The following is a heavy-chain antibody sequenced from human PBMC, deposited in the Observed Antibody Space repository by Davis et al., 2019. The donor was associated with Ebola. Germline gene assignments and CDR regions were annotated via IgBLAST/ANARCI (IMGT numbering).Heavy chain of an antibody. V-gene: IGHV3-53*05. CDR2: IYRDERT. D-gene: IGHD1-26*01. Sequence: PGGSLRLSCAASGFIVSDKYMSWVRQAPGKGLEWVSVIYRDERTYYADSVKGRFTVSRDNSENTVYLQMNSLRPDDTAVYYCAREMRALNDYWGQGTLVTVSS. CDR3: AREMRALNDY. CDR1: GFIVSDKY. J-gene: IGHJ4*02.